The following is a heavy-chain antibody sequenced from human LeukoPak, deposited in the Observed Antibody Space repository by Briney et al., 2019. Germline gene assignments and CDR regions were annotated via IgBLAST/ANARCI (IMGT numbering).Heavy chain of an antibody. CDR3: ARDIKRYCSGGSCYPGT. Sequence: ASVKVSCKASGYTFTSYGISWVRQAPGQGLEWMGWISAYNGNTNYAQKLQGRVTMTTDTSTSTAYMELRGLRSDDTAVYYCARDIKRYCSGGSCYPGTWGQGTLVTVSS. J-gene: IGHJ5*02. V-gene: IGHV1-18*01. CDR2: ISAYNGNT. D-gene: IGHD2-15*01. CDR1: GYTFTSYG.